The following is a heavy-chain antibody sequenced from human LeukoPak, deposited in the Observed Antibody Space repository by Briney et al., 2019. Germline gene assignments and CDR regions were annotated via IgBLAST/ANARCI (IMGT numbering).Heavy chain of an antibody. CDR1: GFTFSNAW. D-gene: IGHD3-22*01. V-gene: IGHV3-15*01. CDR3: TTGRNYYDSSGCYPDWFDP. J-gene: IGHJ5*02. CDR2: IKSKTDGGTT. Sequence: GGSLRLSCAASGFTFSNAWMSWVRQAPGKGLEWVGRIKSKTDGGTTDYAAPVKGRFTISRDDSKNTLYLQMNSLKTEDTAVYYCTTGRNYYDSSGCYPDWFDPWGQGTLVTVSS.